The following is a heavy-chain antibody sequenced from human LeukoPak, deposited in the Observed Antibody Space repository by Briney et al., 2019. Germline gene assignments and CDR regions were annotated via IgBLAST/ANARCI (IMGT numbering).Heavy chain of an antibody. CDR1: GGSISGYY. CDR2: INHSGST. CDR3: ARSHYDFWSGYYLDY. J-gene: IGHJ4*02. Sequence: SETLSLTCTVSGGSISGYYWSWIRQPPGKGLEWIGEINHSGSTNYNPSLKSRVTISVDTSKNQFSLKLSSVTAADTAVYYCARSHYDFWSGYYLDYWGQGTLVTVSS. V-gene: IGHV4-34*01. D-gene: IGHD3-3*01.